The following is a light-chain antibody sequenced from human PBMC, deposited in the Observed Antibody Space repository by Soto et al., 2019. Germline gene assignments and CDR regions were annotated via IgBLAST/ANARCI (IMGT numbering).Light chain of an antibody. J-gene: IGKJ1*01. CDR2: GTS. CDR1: QTVSSSY. CDR3: QQYGSSQWT. V-gene: IGKV3-20*01. Sequence: ESVLTQSPGTLSLSPGERATLSCRASQTVSSSYLAWYQQKPGQAPRLLIYGTSSRATGIPDRFSGSGSGTDFTLTISRLEPEDLAVYYCQQYGSSQWTFGQGTKVEMK.